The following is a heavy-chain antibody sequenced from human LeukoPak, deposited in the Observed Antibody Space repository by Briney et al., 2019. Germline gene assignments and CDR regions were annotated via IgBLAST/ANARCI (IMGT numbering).Heavy chain of an antibody. CDR2: ISYDGSNK. CDR1: GFTFSSYG. J-gene: IGHJ2*01. CDR3: ARDSDASGRHWYFDL. Sequence: GRSLRLSCAASGFTFSSYGMHWVRQAPGKGLEWVAVISYDGSNKYYADSVKGRFTISRDNSKNTLYLQMNSLRAEDTAVYYCARDSDASGRHWYFDLWGRGTLVTVSS. D-gene: IGHD3-10*01. V-gene: IGHV3-30*03.